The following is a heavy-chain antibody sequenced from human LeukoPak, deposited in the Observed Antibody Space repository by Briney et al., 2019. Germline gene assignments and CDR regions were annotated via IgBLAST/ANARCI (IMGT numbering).Heavy chain of an antibody. D-gene: IGHD3-22*01. J-gene: IGHJ6*02. Sequence: GGSLRLSCAASGFTFSSYGMHWVRQAPGKGLEWVAVISYDGSNKYYADSVKGRFTISRDNSKNTLYLQMNSLRAEDTAVYYCAKTWKRYTMIVVDGMDVWGQGTTVTVSS. CDR3: AKTWKRYTMIVVDGMDV. CDR1: GFTFSSYG. CDR2: ISYDGSNK. V-gene: IGHV3-30*18.